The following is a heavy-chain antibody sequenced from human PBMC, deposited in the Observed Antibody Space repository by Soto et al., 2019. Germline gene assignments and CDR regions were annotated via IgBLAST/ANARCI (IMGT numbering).Heavy chain of an antibody. V-gene: IGHV1-2*04. CDR3: ATTVLGYYYGMDV. CDR2: INPNSGGT. J-gene: IGHJ6*02. Sequence: ASVKVSCKASGYTFTGYYMHWVRQAPGQGLEWMGWINPNSGGTNYAQKFQGWVTMTRDTSISTAYMELSRLRSDDTAVYYCATTVLGYYYGMDVWGQGTTVTVYS. CDR1: GYTFTGYY. D-gene: IGHD4-4*01.